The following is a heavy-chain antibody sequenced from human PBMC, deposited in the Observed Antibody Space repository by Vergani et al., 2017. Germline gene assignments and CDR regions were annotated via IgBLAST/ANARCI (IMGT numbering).Heavy chain of an antibody. D-gene: IGHD1-14*01. CDR3: ARDELEYNSPRWNY. V-gene: IGHV1-18*01. Sequence: QIQLVQSGAEVKQPGASVKVSCKASGYTFVNYGISWVRQAPGQGLEWVGWISAQTGNTKSAQKLQGRVTMTTDTSTTTAYMELRSLRSDDTAVYYCARDELEYNSPRWNYWGQGSLVIVSS. CDR1: GYTFVNYG. J-gene: IGHJ4*02. CDR2: ISAQTGNT.